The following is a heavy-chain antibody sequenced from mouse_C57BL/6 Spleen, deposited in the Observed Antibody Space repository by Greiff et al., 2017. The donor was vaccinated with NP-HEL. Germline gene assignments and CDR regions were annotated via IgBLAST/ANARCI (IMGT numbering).Heavy chain of an antibody. V-gene: IGHV1-59*01. J-gene: IGHJ3*01. D-gene: IGHD2-5*01. CDR3: ARSSNSTGFAY. CDR1: GYTFTSYW. CDR2: IDPSDSYT. Sequence: VQLQQSGAELVRPGTSVKLSCKASGYTFTSYWMHWVKQRPGQGLEWIGVIDPSDSYTNYNQKFKGKATLTVDTSSSTAYMQLSSLTSEDSAVYYCARSSNSTGFAYWGQRTLVTVSA.